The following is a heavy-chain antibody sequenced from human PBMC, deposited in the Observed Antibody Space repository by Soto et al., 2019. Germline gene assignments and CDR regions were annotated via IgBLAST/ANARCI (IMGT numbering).Heavy chain of an antibody. V-gene: IGHV1-2*02. CDR2: INPNSGGT. Sequence: ASVKFSCKTSGYTLTGYYMHWVRPAPGQGLEWMGWINPNSGGTNYAQKFQGRVTMTRDTSISTAYMELSRLRSDDTAVYYCARSAMSLRPYYDFWSGYYLSWFDPWGQGTLVTVSS. D-gene: IGHD3-3*01. CDR1: GYTLTGYY. J-gene: IGHJ5*02. CDR3: ARSAMSLRPYYDFWSGYYLSWFDP.